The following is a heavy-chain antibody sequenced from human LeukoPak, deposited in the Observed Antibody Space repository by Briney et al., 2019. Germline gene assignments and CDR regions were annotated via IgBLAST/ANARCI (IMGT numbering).Heavy chain of an antibody. D-gene: IGHD3-3*01. J-gene: IGHJ4*02. Sequence: PSETLSLTCTVSGGSISSYYWSWIRQPAGKGLEWIGRIYTSGSTNYNPSLKSRVTMSVDTSKNQFSLKLSSVTAADTAVYYCARGYYDFWSGYGPYFDYWGQGTLVTVSS. CDR2: IYTSGST. V-gene: IGHV4-4*07. CDR1: GGSISSYY. CDR3: ARGYYDFWSGYGPYFDY.